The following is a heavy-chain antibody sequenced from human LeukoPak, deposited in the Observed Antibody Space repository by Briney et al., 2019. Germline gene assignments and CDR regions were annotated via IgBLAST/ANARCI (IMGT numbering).Heavy chain of an antibody. V-gene: IGHV1-18*04. CDR1: GYTFTSYY. CDR2: ISGYNGNT. D-gene: IGHD1-26*01. Sequence: GASVKVSCKASGYTFTSYYMHWVRQAPGQGLEWMGWISGYNGNTNYAQKFQGRVTMTTDTSTSTAYMELRSLRSDDTAVYYCARTSLGFVGATTHWGQGTLVTVSS. J-gene: IGHJ4*02. CDR3: ARTSLGFVGATTH.